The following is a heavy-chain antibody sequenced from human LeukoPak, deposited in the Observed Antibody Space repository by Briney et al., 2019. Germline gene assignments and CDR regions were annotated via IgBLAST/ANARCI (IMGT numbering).Heavy chain of an antibody. CDR2: IYSSGNI. CDR1: GFTVSSNY. D-gene: IGHD6-19*01. CDR3: ARIVASSGGWYNFDY. V-gene: IGHV3-53*01. Sequence: GGSLRLSCAASGFTVSSNYMSWVRQAPGKGLEWVSVIYSSGNIVYADSVKGRFTISRDNSKNTVYLQMNSLRVEDTAVYYCARIVASSGGWYNFDYWGQGALVTVPS. J-gene: IGHJ4*02.